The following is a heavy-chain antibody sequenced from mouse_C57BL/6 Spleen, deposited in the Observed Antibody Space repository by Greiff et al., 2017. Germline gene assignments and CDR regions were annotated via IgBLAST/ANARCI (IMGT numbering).Heavy chain of an antibody. CDR2: FYPGDGDT. D-gene: IGHD2-3*01. J-gene: IGHJ4*01. CDR3: ARQTLIYDGYDAMDY. Sequence: VQLHQSGPELVKPGAPVKISCKASGYASRRSWLNWVKQRPGKGLEWIGRFYPGDGDTNYNGKFKGKATLASDKSSSTAYMHRSCLTSVDSAVYFCARQTLIYDGYDAMDYWGQGTSVTVSS. CDR1: GYASRRSW. V-gene: IGHV1-82*01.